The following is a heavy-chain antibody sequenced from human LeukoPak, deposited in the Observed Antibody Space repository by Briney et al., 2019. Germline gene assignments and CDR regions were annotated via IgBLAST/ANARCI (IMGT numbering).Heavy chain of an antibody. J-gene: IGHJ5*02. V-gene: IGHV4-31*03. CDR2: IYNIGST. D-gene: IGHD2-15*01. CDR3: ARPLSLGYCSGGSCYGRGAWFDR. Sequence: SETLSLTCSVSGGSISSRGYFWSWIRQLPGKGLEWIGCIYNIGSTFYNPSLESRVTISLDTSRNHFSLKLRSVTAADTAVYYCARPLSLGYCSGGSCYGRGAWFDRWGQGTLVTDSS. CDR1: GGSISSRGYF.